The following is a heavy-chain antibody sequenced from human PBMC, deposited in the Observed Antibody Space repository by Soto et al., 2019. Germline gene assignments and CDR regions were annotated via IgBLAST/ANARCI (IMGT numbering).Heavy chain of an antibody. CDR2: IYYSGST. J-gene: IGHJ4*02. V-gene: IGHV4-31*03. CDR3: ARAEYSSGNRSPWYFDY. D-gene: IGHD5-18*01. CDR1: GGSISSGGYY. Sequence: SETLSLTCTVSGGSISSGGYYWSWIRQHPGKGLEWIGYIYYSGSTYYNPSLKSRVTISVDTSKNQFSLKLSSVTAADTAVYYCARAEYSSGNRSPWYFDYWGQGTLVTVSS.